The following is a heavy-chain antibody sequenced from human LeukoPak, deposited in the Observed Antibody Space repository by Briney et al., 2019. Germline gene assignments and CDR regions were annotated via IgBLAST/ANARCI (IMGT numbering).Heavy chain of an antibody. Sequence: PGGSLRLSCAASGFTFSSYSMNWVRQAPGKGLEWVSSISSSSSYIYYADSVKGRFTISGDNAKNSLYLQMNSLRAEDTAVYYCARDGGVSRAATTGYSWGQGTLVTVSS. CDR3: ARDGGVSRAATTGYS. CDR2: ISSSSSYI. D-gene: IGHD4-11*01. CDR1: GFTFSSYS. V-gene: IGHV3-21*01. J-gene: IGHJ4*02.